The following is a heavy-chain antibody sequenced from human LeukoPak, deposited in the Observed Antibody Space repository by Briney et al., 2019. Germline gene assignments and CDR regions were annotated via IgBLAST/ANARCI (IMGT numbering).Heavy chain of an antibody. V-gene: IGHV1-2*02. CDR1: GYTFTGQY. J-gene: IGHJ4*02. CDR3: ATYPRYSSSPPFDY. D-gene: IGHD6-6*01. Sequence: GASVKVPCEASGYTFTGQYMHWVRQAPGQGLEWMGWINPNTGGTNYAQKLQGRVTMTRDTTISTAYMELSRLTSDDTAIYYCATYPRYSSSPPFDYWGQGTLVTVSS. CDR2: INPNTGGT.